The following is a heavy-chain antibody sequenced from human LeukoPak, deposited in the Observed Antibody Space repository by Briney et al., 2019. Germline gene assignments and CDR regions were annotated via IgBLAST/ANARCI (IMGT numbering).Heavy chain of an antibody. D-gene: IGHD1-20*01. CDR2: INYSGST. Sequence: SETLSLTCAVYGGSFSGYYWSWIRQPPGEGLEWIGEINYSGSTKYLPSLKSRVTISVDTSKNQFSLNLSSVTAADTAVYYCARELTGTTTFDYWGQGTLVTVSS. CDR3: ARELTGTTTFDY. V-gene: IGHV4-34*01. J-gene: IGHJ4*02. CDR1: GGSFSGYY.